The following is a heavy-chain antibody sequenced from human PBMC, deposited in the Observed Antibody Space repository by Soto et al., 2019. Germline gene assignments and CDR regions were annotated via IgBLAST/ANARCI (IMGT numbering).Heavy chain of an antibody. D-gene: IGHD2-2*02. Sequence: EVQLVESGGGLVQPGGSLKLSCAASGFIFSDSYIHWVRQASGKGLEWVGRIRTKARNYATAYGESVKGRFTISRDDSDNTAYLQMHSLKTEDTAVYYCIRQECGDSGCYTPNDWGQGTLVTVSS. CDR1: GFIFSDSY. CDR2: IRTKARNYAT. V-gene: IGHV3-73*01. J-gene: IGHJ4*02. CDR3: IRQECGDSGCYTPND.